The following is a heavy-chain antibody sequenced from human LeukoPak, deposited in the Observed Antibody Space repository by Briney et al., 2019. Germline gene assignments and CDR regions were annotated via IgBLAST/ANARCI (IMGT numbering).Heavy chain of an antibody. V-gene: IGHV4-59*01. J-gene: IGHJ4*02. D-gene: IGHD6-13*01. CDR3: ARGVYIAAAQHGY. Sequence: SETLSLTCTVSGGSISSYYWSWIRQPPGKGLEWIGYIYYSGTTNYNPTLKNRVTISVDTSKNQFSLKLSSVTAADTAVYYCARGVYIAAAQHGYWGQGTLVTVSS. CDR2: IYYSGTT. CDR1: GGSISSYY.